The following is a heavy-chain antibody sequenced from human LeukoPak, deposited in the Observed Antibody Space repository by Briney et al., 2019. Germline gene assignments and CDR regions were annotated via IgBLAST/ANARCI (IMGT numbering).Heavy chain of an antibody. V-gene: IGHV4-39*01. J-gene: IGHJ4*02. CDR3: ARLGGSYFDY. CDR2: IYYSGST. Sequence: PSETLSLTCTVSGGSISSSSYYWGWIRQPPGKGLEWIGSIYYSGSTYYNPSLKSRVTISVDTSKNQFSLKLSSETAADTAVYYCARLGGSYFDYWGQGTLVTVSS. D-gene: IGHD1-26*01. CDR1: GGSISSSSYY.